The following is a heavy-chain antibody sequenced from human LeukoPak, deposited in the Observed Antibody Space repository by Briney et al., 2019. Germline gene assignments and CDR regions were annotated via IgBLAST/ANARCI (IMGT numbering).Heavy chain of an antibody. D-gene: IGHD3-22*01. CDR2: INHSGST. CDR1: GGSFSGYY. J-gene: IGHJ4*02. CDR3: ARVVRRYYYDISGPMGTYYFDY. V-gene: IGHV4-34*01. Sequence: SETLSLTCAVHGGSFSGYYWSWIRQPPGKGLEWIGEINHSGSTNYNPSLKSRVTISVDTSKNQFSLKLSSVTAADTAVYYCARVVRRYYYDISGPMGTYYFDYWGQGTLVTVSS.